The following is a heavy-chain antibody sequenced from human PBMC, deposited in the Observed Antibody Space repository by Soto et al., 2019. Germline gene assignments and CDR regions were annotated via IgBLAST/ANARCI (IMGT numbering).Heavy chain of an antibody. Sequence: IQLLESGGGLVQPGGSLRLSCAASGFTFSDFAMSWVRQSPGKGLQWIGEIYHSGNTRNNPSLKSRVTMSVDKSNNQFSLNLMSVTAADTATYYCARDSRTGCSSTDCYMSWGRGILVTVSS. CDR1: GFTFSDFAM. CDR3: ARDSRTGCSSTDCYMS. V-gene: IGHV4-4*02. D-gene: IGHD2-2*01. CDR2: IYHSGNT. J-gene: IGHJ5*02.